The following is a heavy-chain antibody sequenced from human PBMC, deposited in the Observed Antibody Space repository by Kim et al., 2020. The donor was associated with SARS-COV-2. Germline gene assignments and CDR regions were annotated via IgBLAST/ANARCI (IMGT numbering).Heavy chain of an antibody. CDR2: IYYSGST. Sequence: SETLSRTCTVSGGSISSSSYYWGWIRQPPGKGLEWIGSIYYSGSTYYNPSLKSRVTISVDTSKNQFSLKLSSVTAADTAVYYCARQSGIVGATYYYYYYGMDVWGQGTTVTVSS. D-gene: IGHD1-26*01. CDR3: ARQSGIVGATYYYYYYGMDV. CDR1: GGSISSSSYY. V-gene: IGHV4-39*01. J-gene: IGHJ6*02.